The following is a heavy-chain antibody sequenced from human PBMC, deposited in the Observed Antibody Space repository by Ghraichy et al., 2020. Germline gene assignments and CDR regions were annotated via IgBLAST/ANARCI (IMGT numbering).Heavy chain of an antibody. CDR3: AGVPVGAAKTFDY. Sequence: SETLSLTCAVSGGSISSSNWWSWVRQPPGKGLEWIGEIYHSGSTNYNPSLKSRVTISVDKSKNQFSLKLSSVTAADTAVYYCAGVPVGAAKTFDYWGQGTLVTVSS. V-gene: IGHV4-4*02. CDR2: IYHSGST. CDR1: GGSISSSNW. J-gene: IGHJ4*02. D-gene: IGHD1-26*01.